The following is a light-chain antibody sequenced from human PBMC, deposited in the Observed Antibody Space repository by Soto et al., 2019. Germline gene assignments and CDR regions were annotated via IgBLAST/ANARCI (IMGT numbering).Light chain of an antibody. V-gene: IGKV3-20*01. Sequence: EIVLTQSPGTLSLSPGERATLSCRASPSVSSSYLAWYQQKSGQAPRLLVYGASSRATGIPDRFSGSESGTDFTLTISRLEPEDFAVYYCQRYDNPPYTFGQGTKLEIK. CDR1: PSVSSSY. CDR2: GAS. CDR3: QRYDNPPYT. J-gene: IGKJ2*01.